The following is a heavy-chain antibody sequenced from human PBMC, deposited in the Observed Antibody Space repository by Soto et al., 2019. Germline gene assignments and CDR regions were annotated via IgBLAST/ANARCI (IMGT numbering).Heavy chain of an antibody. V-gene: IGHV4-59*01. J-gene: IGHJ5*02. CDR1: GGSISSYY. CDR3: ARYLRYYYGSGSPRSRFDP. CDR2: IYYSGST. Sequence: SETLSLTCTVSGGSISSYYWSWIRQPPGKGLEWIGYIYYSGSTNYNPSLKSRVTISVDTSKNQFSLKLSSVTAADTAVYYCARYLRYYYGSGSPRSRFDPWGQGTLVTVS. D-gene: IGHD3-10*01.